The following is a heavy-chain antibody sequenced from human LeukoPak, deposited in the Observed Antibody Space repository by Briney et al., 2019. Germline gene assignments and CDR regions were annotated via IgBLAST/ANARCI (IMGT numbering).Heavy chain of an antibody. J-gene: IGHJ4*02. V-gene: IGHV1-18*01. CDR2: ISAYNGNT. CDR1: GYTFTSYG. D-gene: IGHD2-2*01. CDR3: ARDGLLTIVVVPAALGSFDY. Sequence: ASVKVSCKASGYTFTSYGISWVRQAPGQGLEWMGWISAYNGNTNYAQKLQGRVTMTTDTSTSTAYMELRSLRSDDTAVYYCARDGLLTIVVVPAALGSFDYWGQGTPVTVSS.